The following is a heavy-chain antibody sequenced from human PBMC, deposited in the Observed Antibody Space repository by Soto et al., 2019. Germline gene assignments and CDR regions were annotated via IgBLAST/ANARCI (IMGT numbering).Heavy chain of an antibody. CDR2: ISSSSSTI. CDR1: GFTFSSYS. J-gene: IGHJ6*02. V-gene: IGHV3-48*01. Sequence: GGSLRLSCAASGFTFSSYSMNWVRQAPGKGLEWVSYISSSSSTIYYADSVKGRFTISRDNAKNSLYLQMNSLRAEDTAVYYCATPGELRYGAGMDVWGQGTTVTVSS. D-gene: IGHD3-9*01. CDR3: ATPGELRYGAGMDV.